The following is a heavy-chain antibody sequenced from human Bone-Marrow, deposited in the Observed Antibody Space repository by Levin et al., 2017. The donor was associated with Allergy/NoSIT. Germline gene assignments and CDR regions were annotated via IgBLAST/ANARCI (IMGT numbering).Heavy chain of an antibody. CDR1: GFTFSQNW. D-gene: IGHD2-8*02. J-gene: IGHJ4*02. V-gene: IGHV3-74*03. CDR2: ISDDGSST. Sequence: GGSLRLSCAASGFTFSQNWMYWVRQAPGEGLVWVSGISDDGSSTTYADSVKGRFTISRDNAKNTLYLQMSSLTAEDTALYYCAKNLGHCNGGVCYWGQGTLVTVSS. CDR3: AKNLGHCNGGVCY.